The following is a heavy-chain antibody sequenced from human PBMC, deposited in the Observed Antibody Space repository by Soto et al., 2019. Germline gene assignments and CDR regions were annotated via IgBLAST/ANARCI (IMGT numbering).Heavy chain of an antibody. CDR1: GGSISSSNW. CDR3: ARDSNYDCTPHSDYGMDV. Sequence: QVQLQESSPGLVKPSGTLSLTCAVSGGSISSSNWWSWVRQPPGKGLEWIGEIYHSGSTNYNPSLKSRVTISVDKSKNQFALKLSSVTAADTAGYYCARDSNYDCTPHSDYGMDVWGQGTTVTVSS. V-gene: IGHV4-4*02. CDR2: IYHSGST. J-gene: IGHJ6*02. D-gene: IGHD3-3*01.